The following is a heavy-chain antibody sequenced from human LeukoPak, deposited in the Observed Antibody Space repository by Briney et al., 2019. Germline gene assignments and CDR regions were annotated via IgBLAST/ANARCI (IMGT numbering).Heavy chain of an antibody. J-gene: IGHJ4*02. D-gene: IGHD1-1*01. Sequence: PSETLSLTCTVSGGSISSYYWSWIRQPPGKGLEWIGYIYYSESTNYNPSLKSRVTISVDTSKNQFSLKLNSVTAADTAVYYCARDLNEWYLDYWGRGILVTVSS. CDR2: IYYSEST. CDR3: ARDLNEWYLDY. CDR1: GGSISSYY. V-gene: IGHV4-59*12.